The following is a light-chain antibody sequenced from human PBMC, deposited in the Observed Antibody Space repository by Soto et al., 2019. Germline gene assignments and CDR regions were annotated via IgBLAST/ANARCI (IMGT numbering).Light chain of an antibody. CDR1: QGISSY. V-gene: IGKV1-9*01. CDR3: QQSDSYPFT. J-gene: IGKJ3*01. CDR2: AAS. Sequence: IPLTQSPSSLSAAVGDRVTITCRASQGISSYLAWYQQNPGKAPKLLIYAASTLQSGVPSRFSGSGSGTDFTLTISSLHPEDVATYYCQQSDSYPFTFGPGTKVDFK.